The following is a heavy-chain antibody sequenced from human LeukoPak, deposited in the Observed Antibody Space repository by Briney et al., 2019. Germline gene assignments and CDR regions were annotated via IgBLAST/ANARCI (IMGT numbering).Heavy chain of an antibody. D-gene: IGHD5-24*01. J-gene: IGHJ4*02. CDR3: ARDRDGYPGY. CDR2: ISWDGGST. CDR1: GFTFDDYT. Sequence: PGGSLRLSCAASGFTFDDYTMHWVRHAPGKGLEWVSLISWDGGSTYYADSVKGRFTISRDNAKNSLYLQMNSLRAEDTAVYYCARDRDGYPGYWGQGTLVTVSS. V-gene: IGHV3-43*01.